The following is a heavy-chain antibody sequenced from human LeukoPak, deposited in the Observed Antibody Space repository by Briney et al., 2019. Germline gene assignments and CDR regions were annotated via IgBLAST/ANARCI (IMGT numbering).Heavy chain of an antibody. CDR1: GFTFSSYG. D-gene: IGHD7-27*01. CDR2: IRYDGSNK. Sequence: GGSLRLSCAASGFTFSSYGMHWVRQAPGKGLEWVAFIRYDGSNKYYADSVKGRFTISRDNSKNTLYLQMNSLRAEDTAVYYCARGSGYYYYMDVWGKGTTVTISS. V-gene: IGHV3-30*02. J-gene: IGHJ6*03. CDR3: ARGSGYYYYMDV.